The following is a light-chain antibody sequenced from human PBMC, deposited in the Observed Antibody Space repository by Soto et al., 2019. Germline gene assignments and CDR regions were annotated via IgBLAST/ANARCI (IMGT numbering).Light chain of an antibody. CDR1: QSVSSN. V-gene: IGKV3-15*01. CDR2: GAS. Sequence: EIVMTQSPATLSVSPGERATLSCRASQSVSSNLAWYQQKPGQAPRLLIYGASTRATGLPARFSGSGSGTEFTLTISSLQSEDLAVYYCQQYNKWPPMYTFGQGTKLVIK. CDR3: QQYNKWPPMYT. J-gene: IGKJ2*01.